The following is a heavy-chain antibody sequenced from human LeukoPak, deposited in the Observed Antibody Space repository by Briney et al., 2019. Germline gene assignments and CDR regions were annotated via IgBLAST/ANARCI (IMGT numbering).Heavy chain of an antibody. CDR2: TKSKTDGGTT. CDR3: AKVATVTSYYFDY. V-gene: IGHV3-15*01. Sequence: GGSLRLSCAASGFTFSNAWMSWVRQAPGKGLEWVGRTKSKTDGGTTDYAAPVKGRFTISRDDSKNTLYLQMNSLRAEDTAVYYCAKVATVTSYYFDYWGQGTLVTVSS. CDR1: GFTFSNAW. J-gene: IGHJ4*02. D-gene: IGHD4-17*01.